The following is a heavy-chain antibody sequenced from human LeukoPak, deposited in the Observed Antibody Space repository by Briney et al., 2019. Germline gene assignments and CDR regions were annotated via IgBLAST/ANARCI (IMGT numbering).Heavy chain of an antibody. Sequence: SETLSLTCAVYGGSFNTYYWTWIRQSPGKGLEWIGEIYHSGSTTYSPSLKSRVTISVDNSRNQFSLKLNSVTAADTDVYYCAKSNGYGLIDIWGQGTMVTASS. CDR2: IYHSGST. J-gene: IGHJ3*02. D-gene: IGHD3-10*01. CDR1: GGSFNTYY. CDR3: AKSNGYGLIDI. V-gene: IGHV4-34*01.